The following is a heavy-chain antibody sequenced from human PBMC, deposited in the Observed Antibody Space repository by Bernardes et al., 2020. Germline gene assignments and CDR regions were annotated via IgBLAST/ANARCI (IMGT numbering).Heavy chain of an antibody. Sequence: SETLSLTCTVSGGSISSYYWSWIRQPPGKGLEWIGYIYYSGSTNYYADSVKGRFTISRDNSKNTLYLQMNSLRAEDTAVYYCALLGELSFGWGQGTLVTVSS. V-gene: IGHV4-59*01. CDR3: ALLGELSFG. CDR2: IYYSGST. J-gene: IGHJ4*02. D-gene: IGHD3-16*02. CDR1: GGSISSYY.